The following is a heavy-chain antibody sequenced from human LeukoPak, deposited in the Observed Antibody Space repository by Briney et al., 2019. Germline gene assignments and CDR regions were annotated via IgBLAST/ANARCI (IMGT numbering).Heavy chain of an antibody. CDR3: ARLDYSNWFDP. CDR2: IWYDGSNK. CDR1: GFTFSSYG. V-gene: IGHV3-33*01. D-gene: IGHD4-11*01. Sequence: PGGSLRLSCAASGFTFSSYGMHWVRQAPGKGLEWVAVIWYDGSNKYYADSVKGRFTIPRDNSKNTLYLQMNSLRAEDTAVYYCARLDYSNWFDPWGQGTLVTVSS. J-gene: IGHJ5*02.